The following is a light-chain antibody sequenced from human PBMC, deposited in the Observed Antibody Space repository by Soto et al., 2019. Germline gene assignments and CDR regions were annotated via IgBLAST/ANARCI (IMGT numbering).Light chain of an antibody. CDR1: QSVFYSSNNKNF. CDR3: QQFYSTPYT. V-gene: IGKV4-1*01. J-gene: IGKJ2*01. CDR2: WTS. Sequence: DIVMTQSPDSLAVSLGERATINCKSSQSVFYSSNNKNFLAWYQQKAGQPPKLLIYWTSTRESGVPDRFSGSGSGTDFTLTISSLQAEDVAVYYCQQFYSTPYTFGQGTKLEIK.